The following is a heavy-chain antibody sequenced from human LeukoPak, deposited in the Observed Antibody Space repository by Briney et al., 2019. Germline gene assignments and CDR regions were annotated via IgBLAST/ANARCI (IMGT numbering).Heavy chain of an antibody. CDR3: ARDLHDYGDYANYYYYYGMDV. J-gene: IGHJ6*02. CDR2: IIPILGIA. CDR1: GGTFSSYA. V-gene: IGHV1-69*04. D-gene: IGHD4-17*01. Sequence: ASVKVSCKASGGTFSSYAISWVRQAPGQGLEWMGRIIPILGIANYAQKFQGRVTITADKSTSTAYMELSSLRSEDTAVYYCARDLHDYGDYANYYYYYGMDVWGQGTTVTVSS.